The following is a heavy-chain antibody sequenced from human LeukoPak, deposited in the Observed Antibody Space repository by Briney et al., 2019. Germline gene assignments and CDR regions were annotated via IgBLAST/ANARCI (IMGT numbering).Heavy chain of an antibody. CDR3: ARDSLELQRRNWFDP. Sequence: ASVKLSCKASTYTFDKYYIHWVRQAPGQGLEWMGVINPSGRSTSYAQRFQGRVTVTRDTSTSTVYMDLSSLRSEDSAVYYCARDSLELQRRNWFDPWGQGTLVTVSS. V-gene: IGHV1-46*02. J-gene: IGHJ5*02. D-gene: IGHD1-7*01. CDR2: INPSGRST. CDR1: TYTFDKYY.